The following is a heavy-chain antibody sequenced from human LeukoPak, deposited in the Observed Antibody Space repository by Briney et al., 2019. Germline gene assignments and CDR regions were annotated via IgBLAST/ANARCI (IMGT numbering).Heavy chain of an antibody. D-gene: IGHD6-6*01. J-gene: IGHJ5*02. Sequence: PGRSLRLSCTASGFTFGDYAMSWFRQAPGKGLEWVGFIRSKAYGGTTEYAASVKGRFTISRDDSKSIAYLQMNSLKTEDTAVYYCTRDWRDGSSSWFAPWGQGTLVTVSS. CDR1: GFTFGDYA. V-gene: IGHV3-49*03. CDR3: TRDWRDGSSSWFAP. CDR2: IRSKAYGGTT.